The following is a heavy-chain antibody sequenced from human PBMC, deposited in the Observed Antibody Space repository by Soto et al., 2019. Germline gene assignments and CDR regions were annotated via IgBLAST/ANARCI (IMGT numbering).Heavy chain of an antibody. CDR3: ARAAKALGRYYFDY. D-gene: IGHD3-16*01. V-gene: IGHV4-34*01. CDR2: INHSGST. CDR1: GGSFSGYY. Sequence: SETLSLTCAVYGGSFSGYYWSRIRQPPGKGLEWIGEINHSGSTNYNPSLKSRVTISVDTSKNQFSLKLSSVTAADTAVYYCARAAKALGRYYFDYWGQGTLVTVSS. J-gene: IGHJ4*02.